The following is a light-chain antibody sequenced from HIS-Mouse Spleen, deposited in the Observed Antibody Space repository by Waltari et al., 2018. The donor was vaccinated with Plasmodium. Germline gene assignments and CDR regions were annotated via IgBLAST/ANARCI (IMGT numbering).Light chain of an antibody. CDR3: QQSYSTWT. Sequence: DIQMTQSPSSLSASVGARVPITCRASQSISSYLNWYQQKPGKAPKLLIYAASSLQSGVPSRFSGSGSGTDFTLTISSLQPEYFATYYCQQSYSTWTFGQGTKVEIK. V-gene: IGKV1-39*01. J-gene: IGKJ1*01. CDR2: AAS. CDR1: QSISSY.